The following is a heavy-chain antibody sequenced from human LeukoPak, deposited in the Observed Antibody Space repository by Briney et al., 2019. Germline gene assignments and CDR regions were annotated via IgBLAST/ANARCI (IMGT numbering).Heavy chain of an antibody. Sequence: PSETLSLTCTVSGGSISSGGYYWSWIRQHPGKGLEWIGYIYYSGSTYYNPSLKSRVTISVDTSKNQFSLKLSSVTAADTAVYYCARDRWVGCGGDCYAYYFDYWGQGTLVTVSS. CDR3: ARDRWVGCGGDCYAYYFDY. J-gene: IGHJ4*02. V-gene: IGHV4-31*03. CDR1: GGSISSGGYY. CDR2: IYYSGST. D-gene: IGHD2-21*02.